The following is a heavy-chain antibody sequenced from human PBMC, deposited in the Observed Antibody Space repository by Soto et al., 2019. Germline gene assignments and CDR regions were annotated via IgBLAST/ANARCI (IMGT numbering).Heavy chain of an antibody. Sequence: EVQLLESGGGLVQPGGSLRLSCAASGFTFSSYDMSWVRQAPGKGLEWVSGIDVGGGSAYYADSVKGRLTIYRDNSKNTLHLQLHSLRSEDTAIYYCAKEDDAWTNGHFNVWGQGTVVTVSS. J-gene: IGHJ3*01. CDR2: IDVGGGSA. V-gene: IGHV3-23*01. CDR1: GFTFSSYD. CDR3: AKEDDAWTNGHFNV. D-gene: IGHD3-3*01.